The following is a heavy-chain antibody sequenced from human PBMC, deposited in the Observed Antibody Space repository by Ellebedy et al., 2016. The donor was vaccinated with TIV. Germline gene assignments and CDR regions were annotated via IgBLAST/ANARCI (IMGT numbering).Heavy chain of an antibody. Sequence: GESLKISCAASGFTLTSYVMHWVRQAPGKGLEWVAVISYDASNTQYADSVQGRFTISRDNSQNTLFLQMNSLRDEDTAVYYCASSKYRSAWPSYLGYWGQGTLVTVSS. D-gene: IGHD6-19*01. V-gene: IGHV3-30-3*01. CDR2: ISYDASNT. J-gene: IGHJ4*01. CDR3: ASSKYRSAWPSYLGY. CDR1: GFTLTSYV.